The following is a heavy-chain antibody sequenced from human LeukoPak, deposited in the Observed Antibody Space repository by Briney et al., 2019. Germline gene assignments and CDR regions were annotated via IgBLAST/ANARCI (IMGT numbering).Heavy chain of an antibody. CDR3: ARGRYYDFWSGYNGAFDI. D-gene: IGHD3-3*01. CDR1: GGSISSGGYY. Sequence: PSETLSLTCTVSGGSISSGGYYWSWIRQHPGKGLEWIGYIYYSGSTYYNPSLKSRVTISVGTSKNQFSLKLSSVTAADTAVYYCARGRYYDFWSGYNGAFDIWGQGTMVTVSS. V-gene: IGHV4-31*03. CDR2: IYYSGST. J-gene: IGHJ3*02.